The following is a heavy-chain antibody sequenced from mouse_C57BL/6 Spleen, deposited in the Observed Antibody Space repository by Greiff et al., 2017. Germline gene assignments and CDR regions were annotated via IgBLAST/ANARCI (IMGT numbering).Heavy chain of an antibody. D-gene: IGHD4-1*01. V-gene: IGHV1-61*01. CDR2: IYPSDSET. Sequence: QVQLQQPGAELVRPGSSVKLSCKASGYTFTSYWMDWVKQRPGPGLEWIGNIYPSDSETHYNHKFKDKATLTGDKSSSTAYMQLSSLTSEDSAVYYCARDWALDDWGQGTTLTVSS. CDR3: ARDWALDD. CDR1: GYTFTSYW. J-gene: IGHJ2*01.